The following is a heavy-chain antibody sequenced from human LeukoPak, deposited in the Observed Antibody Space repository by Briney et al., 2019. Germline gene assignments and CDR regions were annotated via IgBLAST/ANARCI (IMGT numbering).Heavy chain of an antibody. V-gene: IGHV1-46*01. CDR2: INPSGGSSGAT. J-gene: IGHJ5*02. CDR1: GYAFSSHY. CDR3: AREHATSALGH. D-gene: IGHD2-2*01. Sequence: ASVKVSCKTSGYAFSSHYWHWVRQAPGQGLEWIGIINPSGGSSGATTYAQKFRGRVSMTRDMSTNTVYMEMSSLRSEDTAVYYCAREHATSALGHWGQGTLVTVSS.